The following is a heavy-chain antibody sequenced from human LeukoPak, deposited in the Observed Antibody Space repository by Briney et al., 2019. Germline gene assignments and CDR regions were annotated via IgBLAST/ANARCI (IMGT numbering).Heavy chain of an antibody. CDR1: GFTFSNYA. V-gene: IGHV3-30*04. D-gene: IGHD6-13*01. Sequence: GGSLRLSCVVPGFTFSNYAMHWVRQAPGKGLEWVAVISYDGSNKYYADSVKGRFTISRDNSKNTLYLQMNSLRAEDTAVYYCAKDEDIAAAALGLESLTYFQHWGQGTLVTVSS. CDR3: AKDEDIAAAALGLESLTYFQH. J-gene: IGHJ1*01. CDR2: ISYDGSNK.